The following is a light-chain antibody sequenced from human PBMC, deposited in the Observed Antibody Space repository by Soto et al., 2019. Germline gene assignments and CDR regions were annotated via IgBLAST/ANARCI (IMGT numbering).Light chain of an antibody. Sequence: QSVRTQPASVSGSPGQSITISCTGTSSDIGAYNFVSWYQHHPGNPPKLLIYDVTNRPSGVSNRFAASKSGNTASLTISGLQTEDEAEYYCSSHTSSRSLVFGTGTKVTVL. J-gene: IGLJ1*01. V-gene: IGLV2-14*03. CDR1: SSDIGAYNF. CDR2: DVT. CDR3: SSHTSSRSLV.